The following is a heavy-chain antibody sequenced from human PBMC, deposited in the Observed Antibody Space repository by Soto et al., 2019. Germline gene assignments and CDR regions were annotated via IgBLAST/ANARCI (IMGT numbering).Heavy chain of an antibody. D-gene: IGHD6-13*01. V-gene: IGHV5-51*01. CDR1: GYSFTSYW. Sequence: GSLQISCKGSGYSFTSYWIGWARQMPGKGLEWMGIIYPGDSDTRYSPSFQGQVTISADKSISTAYLQWSSLKASDTAMYYCAKTAAGGKNYYGMDVWGQGTTVTVSS. CDR3: AKTAAGGKNYYGMDV. J-gene: IGHJ6*02. CDR2: IYPGDSDT.